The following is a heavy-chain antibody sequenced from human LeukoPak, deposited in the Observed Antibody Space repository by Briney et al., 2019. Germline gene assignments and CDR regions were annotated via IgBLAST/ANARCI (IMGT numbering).Heavy chain of an antibody. CDR2: ISGSDGNT. CDR1: GYTFSSYG. V-gene: IGHV3-23*01. CDR3: AREGNYDCWRAYTRPYYYYGMDV. D-gene: IGHD3-3*01. J-gene: IGHJ6*02. Sequence: GGSVRLSCTASGYTFSSYGMSWVRQAPGQGLEWVSGISGSDGNTYYADTLKGRVTITTDNSTNTLHMQMRTLRSDDTAVYYCAREGNYDCWRAYTRPYYYYGMDVRGQGTAVTVSS.